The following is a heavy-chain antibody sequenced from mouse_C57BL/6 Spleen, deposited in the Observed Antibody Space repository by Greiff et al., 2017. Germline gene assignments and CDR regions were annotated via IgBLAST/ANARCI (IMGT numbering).Heavy chain of an antibody. Sequence: VQVVESGAELAKPGASVKLSCKASGYTFTSYWMHWVKQRPGQGLEWIGYINPSSGYTKYNQKFKDKATLTADKSSSTAYMQLSSLTYEDSAVYYCAYGSSYDYAMDYWGQGTSVTVSS. V-gene: IGHV1-7*01. CDR2: INPSSGYT. J-gene: IGHJ4*01. D-gene: IGHD1-1*01. CDR3: AYGSSYDYAMDY. CDR1: GYTFTSYW.